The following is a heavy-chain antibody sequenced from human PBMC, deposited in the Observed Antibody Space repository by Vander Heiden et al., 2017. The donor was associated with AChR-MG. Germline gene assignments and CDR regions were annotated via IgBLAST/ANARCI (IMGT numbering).Heavy chain of an antibody. D-gene: IGHD2-21*01. CDR3: ARGGGERVIDY. V-gene: IGHV1-69*01. CDR2: IIPIFGTA. Sequence: QVPLVQSGAEVRKPGSSVTVSCKASAGTFSSYAISWVRQAPGQGLEWMGGIIPIFGTANYAQKFQGRVTITADESTSTAYMELSSLRSEDTAVYYCARGGGERVIDYWGQGTLVTVSS. J-gene: IGHJ4*02. CDR1: AGTFSSYA.